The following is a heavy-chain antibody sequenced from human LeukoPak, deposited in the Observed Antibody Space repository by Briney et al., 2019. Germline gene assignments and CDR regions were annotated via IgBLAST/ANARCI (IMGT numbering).Heavy chain of an antibody. D-gene: IGHD1-14*01. CDR3: ARGERVVYYDY. CDR2: IYSGGST. V-gene: IGHV3-53*01. Sequence: GGSLRLSCAASGFTVSSNYMSWVRQAPGKGLEWVSVIYSGGSTYYADSVKGRFTISRDNSKNTLYLKMNSLRAEDTAVYYCARGERVVYYDYWGQGTLVTVSS. J-gene: IGHJ4*02. CDR1: GFTVSSNY.